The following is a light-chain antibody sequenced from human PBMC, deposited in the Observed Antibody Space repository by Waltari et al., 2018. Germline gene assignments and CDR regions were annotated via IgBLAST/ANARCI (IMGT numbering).Light chain of an antibody. CDR1: QRVSSA. J-gene: IGKJ1*01. CDR2: GAS. CDR3: QQYNKWPPGT. Sequence: EVVLTQSPATLSVSLGERATLSCRASQRVSSALAWYQQKPGQAPRLIIHGASIRATGIPARFSGSGSGTEFTLTISSLQSEDSAVYYCQQYNKWPPGTFGQGTKVEIK. V-gene: IGKV3-15*01.